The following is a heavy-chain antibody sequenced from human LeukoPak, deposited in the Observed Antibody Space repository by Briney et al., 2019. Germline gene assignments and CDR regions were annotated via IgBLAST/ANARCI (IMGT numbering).Heavy chain of an antibody. Sequence: GESLKISCKGSGYSFTSYWIGWVRQMPGKGLEWMGIIYPGDSDTRYSPSFQGQVTISAGKSISTAYLQWSSLKASDTAMYYCARQYYDYVWGSYRLDYWGQGTLVTVSS. V-gene: IGHV5-51*01. CDR2: IYPGDSDT. CDR3: ARQYYDYVWGSYRLDY. J-gene: IGHJ4*02. CDR1: GYSFTSYW. D-gene: IGHD3-16*02.